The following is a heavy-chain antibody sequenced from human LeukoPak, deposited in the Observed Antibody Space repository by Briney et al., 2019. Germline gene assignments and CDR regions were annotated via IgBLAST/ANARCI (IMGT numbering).Heavy chain of an antibody. CDR2: INHSGST. CDR1: GGSFSGYY. CDR3: ARALRSRVVVTALSYYFDY. V-gene: IGHV4-34*01. D-gene: IGHD2-21*02. Sequence: SETLPLTCAVYGGSFSGYYWSWIRQPPGKGLEWIGEINHSGSTNYNPSLKSRVTISVDTSKNQFPLKLSSVTAADTAVYYCARALRSRVVVTALSYYFDYWGQGTLVTVSS. J-gene: IGHJ4*02.